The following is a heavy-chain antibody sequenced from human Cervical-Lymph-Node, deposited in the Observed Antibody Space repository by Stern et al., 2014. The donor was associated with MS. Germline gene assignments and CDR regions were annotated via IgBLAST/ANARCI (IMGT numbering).Heavy chain of an antibody. CDR2: INHSGGT. Sequence: QVQLQQWGAGLLKPSETLSLTCAVYGGSFSGYDWSWIRQPPGKGLEWIGEINHSGGTNYNPSLESRVTLSRDTSKDQLSLKLRSVTAADTAVYYCARDSYYSRSGSYQFDSWGQGTLVTVSS. J-gene: IGHJ4*02. D-gene: IGHD3-10*01. V-gene: IGHV4-34*01. CDR1: GGSFSGYD. CDR3: ARDSYYSRSGSYQFDS.